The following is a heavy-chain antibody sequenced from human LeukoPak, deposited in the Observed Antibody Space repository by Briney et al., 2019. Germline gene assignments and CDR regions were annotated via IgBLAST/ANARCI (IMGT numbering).Heavy chain of an antibody. V-gene: IGHV4-39*07. CDR3: AREWREGVNNAGASVDY. Sequence: SETLSLTCTVSGGSINSGSYFWGWIRQSPGKGLEWIGSIYYSGTTYYKPSLKSRVSMSVDTSKNHFSLELYSVTAADTAVYYCAREWREGVNNAGASVDYWGQGALVTVSS. J-gene: IGHJ4*02. CDR1: GGSINSGSYF. D-gene: IGHD1-26*01. CDR2: IYYSGTT.